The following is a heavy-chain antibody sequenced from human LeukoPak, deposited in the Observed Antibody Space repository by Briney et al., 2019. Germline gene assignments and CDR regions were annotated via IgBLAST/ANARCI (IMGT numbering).Heavy chain of an antibody. Sequence: PGGSLRLSCAASGFTISRNYYMNWVRQAPGKGLEWVSVICSAGTTYYADSVKGRFTISRDNSKNTVYLQMNILRAEDTAVYYCARGDDYGGAWYYFDCWGQGALVTVSS. V-gene: IGHV3-53*01. D-gene: IGHD4-23*01. J-gene: IGHJ4*02. CDR3: ARGDDYGGAWYYFDC. CDR2: ICSAGTT. CDR1: GFTISRNY.